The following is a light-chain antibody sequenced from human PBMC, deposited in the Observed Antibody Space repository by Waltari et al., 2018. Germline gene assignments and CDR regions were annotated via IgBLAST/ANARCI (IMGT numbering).Light chain of an antibody. CDR3: QHYYYNPYS. CDR1: QNIYSN. CDR2: AAS. V-gene: IGKV1-6*01. J-gene: IGKJ2*03. Sequence: IQMTQSPSALSASVGDRVNISCRASQNIYSNLAWYQQKPGKAPKLLIYAASSLQSGIPSRFSGSGSGTDFTLTISSLQPEDSAAYYCQHYYYNPYSFGQGTKVEIK.